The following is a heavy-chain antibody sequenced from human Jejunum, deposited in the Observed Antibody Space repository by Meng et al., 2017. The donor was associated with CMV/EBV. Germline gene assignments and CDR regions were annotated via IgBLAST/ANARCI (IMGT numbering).Heavy chain of an antibody. CDR3: ARDMYYVSSGFFGREDY. CDR1: FNTFV. CDR2: IKNDGSEK. J-gene: IGHJ4*02. V-gene: IGHV3-7*01. Sequence: FNTFVMSWVRQAPGKGLEWVANIKNDGSEKYYVNSVKGRFTISRDNAKNSLYLQMNSLRAEDTAVYYCARDMYYVSSGFFGREDYWGQGTLVTVSS. D-gene: IGHD3-22*01.